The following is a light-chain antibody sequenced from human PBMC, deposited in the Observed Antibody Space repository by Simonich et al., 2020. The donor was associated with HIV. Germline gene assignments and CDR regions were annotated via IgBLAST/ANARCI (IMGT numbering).Light chain of an antibody. CDR1: PSVSSN. Sequence: EIVMTQSSATLSVSPGERATLSCRASPSVSSNLAWYQQKPGQAPRLLIYDASNRATGIPARFSGSGSGTDFTLTISSLEPEDFAIYYCQQRSHWPTFGQGTKVEIK. V-gene: IGKV3-11*01. J-gene: IGKJ1*01. CDR2: DAS. CDR3: QQRSHWPT.